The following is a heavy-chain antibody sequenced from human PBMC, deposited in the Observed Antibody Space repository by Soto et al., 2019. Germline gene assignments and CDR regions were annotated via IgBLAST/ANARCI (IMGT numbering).Heavy chain of an antibody. CDR3: ARDLWGYCGTDCYPLDV. J-gene: IGHJ6*02. CDR2: LYNSGST. D-gene: IGHD2-21*02. CDR1: GGSIRSYY. Sequence: QVRLQESGPGLVKPSETLSLTCTVSGGSIRSYYWSWIRQAPGKGLEWIGYLYNSGSTVYNPSLKSRVTISVXXSXNXXSLKLNSVTAADTAVYYCARDLWGYCGTDCYPLDVWGQGTTVTVSS. V-gene: IGHV4-59*01.